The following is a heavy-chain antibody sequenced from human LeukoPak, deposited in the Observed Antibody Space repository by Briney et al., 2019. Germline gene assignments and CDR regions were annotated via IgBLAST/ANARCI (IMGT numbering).Heavy chain of an antibody. CDR2: SKSDGGT. J-gene: IGHJ1*01. Sequence: GGSLRLSCAASGFTFSTYWMHWVRQAPGKGLVWVSRSKSDGGTNYANSVKGRFTISRDNAKKTVSLQMNSLRPEDTGVYYCARAPSEIGGYYPEYFRHWGQGTLVTVSS. D-gene: IGHD3-22*01. CDR1: GFTFSTYW. CDR3: ARAPSEIGGYYPEYFRH. V-gene: IGHV3-74*01.